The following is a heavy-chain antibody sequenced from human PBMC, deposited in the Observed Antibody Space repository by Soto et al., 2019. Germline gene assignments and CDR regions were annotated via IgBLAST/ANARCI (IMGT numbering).Heavy chain of an antibody. CDR1: GDSVSGGGYY. Sequence: QVQLQESGPGLVKPSETLSLICTVSGDSVSGGGYYWTWIRQPPGKGLEWIGYISFTGDSTYNPSLRSRVTIAMHTSKNQFSLKLTSATAADTALYYCSIGVHYYHSMIWGPGTLVTVSS. CDR2: ISFTGDS. J-gene: IGHJ4*02. D-gene: IGHD3-22*01. V-gene: IGHV4-61*08. CDR3: SIGVHYYHSMI.